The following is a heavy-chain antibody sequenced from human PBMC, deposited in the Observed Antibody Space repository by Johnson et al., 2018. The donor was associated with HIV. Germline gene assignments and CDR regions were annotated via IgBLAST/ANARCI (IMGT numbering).Heavy chain of an antibody. J-gene: IGHJ3*02. CDR1: GFTFSSYD. CDR3: AKGDPVEGDVDDAFDI. CDR2: IGTAGDT. V-gene: IGHV3-13*01. D-gene: IGHD2-21*01. Sequence: VQLVESGGGLVKPGGSLRLSCAASGFTFSSYDMHWVRQATGKGLEWVSAIGTAGDTYYPGSVKGRFTISRENAKNSLYLQMNSLRAEDTAVYYCAKGDPVEGDVDDAFDIWGQGTMVTVSS.